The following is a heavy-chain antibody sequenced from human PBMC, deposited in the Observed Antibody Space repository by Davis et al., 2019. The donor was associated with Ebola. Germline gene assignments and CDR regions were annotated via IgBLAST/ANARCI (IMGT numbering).Heavy chain of an antibody. V-gene: IGHV4-31*03. D-gene: IGHD1-26*01. Sequence: MPSETLSLTCTVSSGSISSGGYYWSWIRQHPGKGLEWIGYIYYSGSTYYNPSLKSRVTISVDTSKNQFSLKLSSVTAADTAVYYCARDGAPGPFDYWGQGTLVTVSS. CDR2: IYYSGST. CDR3: ARDGAPGPFDY. J-gene: IGHJ4*02. CDR1: SGSISSGGYY.